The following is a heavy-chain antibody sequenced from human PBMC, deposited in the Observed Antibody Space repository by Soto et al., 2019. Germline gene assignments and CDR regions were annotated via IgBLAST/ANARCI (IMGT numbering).Heavy chain of an antibody. V-gene: IGHV4-39*01. CDR3: ASSVGALWFGELLPTPPPHVADY. J-gene: IGHJ4*02. CDR1: GGSISSSSYY. D-gene: IGHD3-10*01. Sequence: PSETLSLTCTVSGGSISSSSYYWGWIRQPPGKGLEWIGSIYYSGSTYYNPSLKSRVTISVDTSKNQFSLKLSSVTAADTAVYYCASSVGALWFGELLPTPPPHVADYWGQGTLVTVSS. CDR2: IYYSGST.